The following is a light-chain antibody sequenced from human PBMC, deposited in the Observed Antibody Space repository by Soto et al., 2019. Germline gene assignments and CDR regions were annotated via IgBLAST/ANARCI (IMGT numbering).Light chain of an antibody. CDR2: DAS. CDR3: QQYKSYWT. J-gene: IGKJ1*01. Sequence: DILMTQSPSTLSASVADRVTITCRASQSISSWLAWYQQKPGKAPKLLIYDASGLESGVPSRFSGSGSGTEFTLTITSLQPDDFATYYCQQYKSYWTFGQGTKVDIK. V-gene: IGKV1-5*01. CDR1: QSISSW.